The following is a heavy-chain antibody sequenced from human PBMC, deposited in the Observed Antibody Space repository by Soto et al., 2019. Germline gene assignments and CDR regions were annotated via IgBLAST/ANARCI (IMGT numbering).Heavy chain of an antibody. CDR1: GDSVSSNSAA. CDR2: TYYRSKWYN. D-gene: IGHD6-13*01. V-gene: IGHV6-1*01. Sequence: SQTLSLTCAISGDSVSSNSAAWNWIRQSPSRGLEWLGRTYYRSKWYNDYAVSVKSRVTISVDRSKNQFSLKLSSVTAADTAVYYCARAVAAAGVAYYFDYWGQGTLVTVSS. CDR3: ARAVAAAGVAYYFDY. J-gene: IGHJ4*02.